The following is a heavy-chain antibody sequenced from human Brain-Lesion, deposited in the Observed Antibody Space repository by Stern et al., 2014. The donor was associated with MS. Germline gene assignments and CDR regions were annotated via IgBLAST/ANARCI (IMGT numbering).Heavy chain of an antibody. V-gene: IGHV3-21*01. CDR1: GFTFYGYS. Sequence: EMQLVESGGGLVKPGGSLRLSCAASGFTFYGYSMSWVRQAPGKGLEWVSSISSSSTHIFYADSVKGRFTISRDNAKNSLYLHMNSLRAEDTAVYYCARGRYGDYDVDYWGQGTLVTVSS. J-gene: IGHJ4*02. CDR2: ISSSSTHI. CDR3: ARGRYGDYDVDY. D-gene: IGHD4-17*01.